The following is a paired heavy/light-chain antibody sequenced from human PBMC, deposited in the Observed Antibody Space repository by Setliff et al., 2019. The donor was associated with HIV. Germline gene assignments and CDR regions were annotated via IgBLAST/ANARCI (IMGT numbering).Heavy chain of an antibody. Sequence: QVQLQESGPGLVKSSETLSLTCTVSGGSISTYYWSWIRQPPGKGLEWIGHIYYIGSTNYNPSLKSRVTISVDTSKNQFSLKLSSVTAADTAVYYCARHFALDIWGQGTMVTVSS. V-gene: IGHV4-59*08. CDR1: GGSISTYY. CDR3: ARHFALDI. J-gene: IGHJ3*02. CDR2: IYYIGST.
Light chain of an antibody. CDR3: LQYSSYPWT. CDR1: QGINNY. V-gene: IGKV1-17*03. Sequence: DIQMTQSPSAMSASVGDRVTITCRASQGINNYLAWFQQKPGKVPKRLIYATSSLQSGVPSRFSGSGSGTEFTLTISSLQPEDFATYCCLQYSSYPWTFGQGTKVEIK. CDR2: ATS. J-gene: IGKJ1*01.